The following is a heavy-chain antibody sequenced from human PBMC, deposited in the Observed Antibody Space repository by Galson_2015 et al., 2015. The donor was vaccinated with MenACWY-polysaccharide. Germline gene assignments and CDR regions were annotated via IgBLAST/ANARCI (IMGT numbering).Heavy chain of an antibody. D-gene: IGHD3-3*01. J-gene: IGHJ5*02. V-gene: IGHV2-70*04. Sequence: PALVKPTQTLTLTCTFPGFSLSTSGTRVSWIRQAPGKALEWLARIDWDDAKFYSTSLKTRLTISKDTSKNQVVLTMTNMDLVDTATYFCAGERYDSGRRVDLWGQGTLVTVSS. CDR2: IDWDDAK. CDR3: AGERYDSGRRVDL. CDR1: GFSLSTSGTR.